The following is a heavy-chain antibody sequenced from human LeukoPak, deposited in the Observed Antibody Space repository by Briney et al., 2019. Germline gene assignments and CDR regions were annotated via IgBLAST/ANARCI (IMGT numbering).Heavy chain of an antibody. CDR1: GFTFSSYW. D-gene: IGHD3-10*01. CDR2: IKQDGSEK. J-gene: IGHJ6*03. V-gene: IGHV3-7*01. CDR3: ARDQMVRGPYYYYYYMDV. Sequence: GRSLRLSCAASGFTFSSYWMSWVRQAPGKGLEWVANIKQDGSEKYYVDSVKGRFTISRDNAKNSLYLQMHSLRAEDTAVYYCARDQMVRGPYYYYYYMDVWGKGTTVTVSS.